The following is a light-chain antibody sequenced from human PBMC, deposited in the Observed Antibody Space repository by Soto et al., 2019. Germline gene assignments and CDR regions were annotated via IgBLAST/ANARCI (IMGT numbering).Light chain of an antibody. J-gene: IGKJ1*01. CDR3: HQYDTSTRT. V-gene: IGKV3-20*01. Sequence: EVVWPQSPATLSLSLGASATLSWRASPSVSSSLAWYQQKTGQAPRLLIYAASSRATGIPYRFSGSVSGTDFNLTISSLQPEDFAVYDCHQYDTSTRTFGQGTKVDIK. CDR2: AAS. CDR1: PSVSSS.